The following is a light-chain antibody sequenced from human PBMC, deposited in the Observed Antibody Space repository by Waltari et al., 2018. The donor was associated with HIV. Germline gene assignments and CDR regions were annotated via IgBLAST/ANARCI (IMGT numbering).Light chain of an antibody. Sequence: QSVVTQPPSVSWAPGQRVTISCTGHSSNIGAHYYVHSYQHLPGTPPKPLSYANRNRPAGVPDRFSGSKSGASTSLAITRLQAEDEADYYCQSYDSSLGASFFGTGTMVTVL. J-gene: IGLJ1*01. CDR2: ANR. V-gene: IGLV1-40*01. CDR1: SSNIGAHYY. CDR3: QSYDSSLGASF.